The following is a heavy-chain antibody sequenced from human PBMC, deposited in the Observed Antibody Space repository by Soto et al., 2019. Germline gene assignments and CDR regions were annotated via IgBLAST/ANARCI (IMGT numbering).Heavy chain of an antibody. V-gene: IGHV1-3*04. D-gene: IGHD3-16*02. CDR1: GYRFTNYG. Sequence: QVRLVQSGAEVKKPGASVKVSCKASGYRFTNYGIHWMRQAPGQRLEWMGWINTGNGNTRYSQKFQGRVSIGRDTSASTAFMELSSLGSEDTAVYFSARDRYTATTVWFDPWGQGTLVTVSS. J-gene: IGHJ5*02. CDR3: ARDRYTATTVWFDP. CDR2: INTGNGNT.